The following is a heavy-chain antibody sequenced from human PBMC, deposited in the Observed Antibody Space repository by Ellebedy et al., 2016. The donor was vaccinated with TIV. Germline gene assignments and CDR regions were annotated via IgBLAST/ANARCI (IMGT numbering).Heavy chain of an antibody. CDR1: GFSVNNNY. CDR3: ARGRVYGERGVWYFDL. J-gene: IGHJ2*01. D-gene: IGHD4-17*01. Sequence: GESLKISCVVSGFSVNNNYMSWVRQAPGKGLDWVSLIYSGGSTDYADSVRGRFTISRDNSKNTLYLQMNSLRAGDTAVYYCARGRVYGERGVWYFDLWGRGTLVTVSS. CDR2: IYSGGST. V-gene: IGHV3-53*01.